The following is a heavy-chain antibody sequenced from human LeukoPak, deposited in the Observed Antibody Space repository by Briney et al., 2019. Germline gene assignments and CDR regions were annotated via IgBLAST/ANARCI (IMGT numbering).Heavy chain of an antibody. CDR3: ARKTVIVVNWFDP. J-gene: IGHJ5*02. Sequence: SETLSLTCAVYGGSFSGYYWSWIRQPPGKGLEWIGEINHSGSTNYNPSFKSRVTISVDTSKNQFSLKLSSVTAADTAVYYCARKTVIVVNWFDPWGQGTLVIVSS. CDR2: INHSGST. D-gene: IGHD2-2*01. CDR1: GGSFSGYY. V-gene: IGHV4-34*01.